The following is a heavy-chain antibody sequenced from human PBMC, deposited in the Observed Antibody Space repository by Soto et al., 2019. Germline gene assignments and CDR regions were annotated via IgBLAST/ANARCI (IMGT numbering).Heavy chain of an antibody. CDR2: IWYDGSNK. CDR1: GFTFSSYG. V-gene: IGHV3-33*01. CDR3: ARDLGGTEIAAAGTHYYGMDV. D-gene: IGHD6-13*01. J-gene: IGHJ6*02. Sequence: GGSLRLSCAASGFTFSSYGMHWVRQAPGKGLEWVAVIWYDGSNKYYADSVKGRFTISRDNSKNTLYLQMNSLRAEDTAVYYCARDLGGTEIAAAGTHYYGMDVWGQGTTVTVSS.